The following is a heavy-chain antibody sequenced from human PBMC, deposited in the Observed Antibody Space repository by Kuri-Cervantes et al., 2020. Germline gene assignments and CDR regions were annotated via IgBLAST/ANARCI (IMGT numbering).Heavy chain of an antibody. CDR2: IYYSGST. Sequence: SETLSLTCTVSGGSISSGGYYWSWIRQHPGKGLEWIGYIYYSGSTYYNPSLKSRVTISVDTSKNQFSLKLSSVTAADTAVYYCARVWADYYYYYGMDVWGQGTTVTVSS. CDR3: ARVWADYYYYYGMDV. D-gene: IGHD7-27*01. CDR1: GGSISSGGYY. V-gene: IGHV4-31*03. J-gene: IGHJ6*02.